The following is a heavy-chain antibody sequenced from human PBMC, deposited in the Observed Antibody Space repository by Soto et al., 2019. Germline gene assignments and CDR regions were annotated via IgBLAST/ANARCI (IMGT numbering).Heavy chain of an antibody. D-gene: IGHD2-15*01. CDR3: AREENCSGGTCYSEYFHR. J-gene: IGHJ1*01. CDR1: GYLFTAYS. Sequence: GASVKVSCKASGYLFTAYSMHWVRLAPGQGLEWMGVVNPSGGSTKYAQNFQGRVTMTRDTSTTTIYMELSSLRSDDTAIYYCAREENCSGGTCYSEYFHRWGKVTLVIVSS. CDR2: VNPSGGST. V-gene: IGHV1-46*01.